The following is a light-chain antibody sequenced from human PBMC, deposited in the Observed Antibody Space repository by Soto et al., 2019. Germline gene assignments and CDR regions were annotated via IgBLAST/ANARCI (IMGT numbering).Light chain of an antibody. J-gene: IGLJ1*01. Sequence: QSVLTQPASVSGSPGQSITISCTGTSSDLGGYNLVSWYQQFPGKAPKLMISEGNKRPSGVSNRFSGSKSGNTASLTISGLQAEDEADYYCCSYAGYSSFVFGTGTKLTVL. CDR3: CSYAGYSSFV. V-gene: IGLV2-23*03. CDR1: SSDLGGYNL. CDR2: EGN.